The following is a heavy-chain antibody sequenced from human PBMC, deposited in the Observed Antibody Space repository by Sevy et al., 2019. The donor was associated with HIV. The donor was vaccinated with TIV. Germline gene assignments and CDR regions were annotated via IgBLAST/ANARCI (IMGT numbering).Heavy chain of an antibody. D-gene: IGHD5-18*01. J-gene: IGHJ4*02. Sequence: SETLSLTCTVSGYSISSGYYWGWIRQPPGKGLEWIGSIYHSGSTYYNPSLKSRVTISVDTSKNQFSLKLSSVTAADTAAYYCARVGGTAMVPVYWGQGTLVTCSS. V-gene: IGHV4-38-2*02. CDR1: GYSISSGYY. CDR3: ARVGGTAMVPVY. CDR2: IYHSGST.